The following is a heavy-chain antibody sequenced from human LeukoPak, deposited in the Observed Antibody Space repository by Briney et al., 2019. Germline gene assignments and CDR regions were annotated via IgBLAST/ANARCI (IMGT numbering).Heavy chain of an antibody. Sequence: SETLSLTCAVSGDSISSSNWWSWVRQPPGKGLEWIGQIYHSGSTNYNPSLKSRVTISLDKSKNQFSLELTSVTAADTAVYYCARSFRYSDYDYYFDPWGQGTLVTVSS. V-gene: IGHV4-4*02. D-gene: IGHD5-12*01. CDR3: ARSFRYSDYDYYFDP. CDR2: IYHSGST. CDR1: GDSISSSNW. J-gene: IGHJ5*02.